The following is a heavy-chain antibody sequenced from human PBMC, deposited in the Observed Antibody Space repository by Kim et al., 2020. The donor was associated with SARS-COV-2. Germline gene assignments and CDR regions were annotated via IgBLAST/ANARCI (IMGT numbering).Heavy chain of an antibody. J-gene: IGHJ3*02. Sequence: PGSVKGRFTISRENAQNSLYLQMNSLRAGDTAVYYCARGYSSSWYWAFDIWGQGTMVTVSS. V-gene: IGHV3-13*01. CDR3: ARGYSSSWYWAFDI. D-gene: IGHD6-13*01.